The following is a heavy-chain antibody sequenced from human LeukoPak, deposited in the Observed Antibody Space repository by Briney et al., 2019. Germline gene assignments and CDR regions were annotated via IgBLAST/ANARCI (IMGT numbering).Heavy chain of an antibody. CDR3: ARDIAARRAGYYFDY. V-gene: IGHV1-2*02. D-gene: IGHD6-6*01. CDR1: GYTFTGYY. J-gene: IGHJ4*02. Sequence: ASVKVSCKASGYTFTGYYMHWVRQAPGQGLDGMGWINPNSGGTNYAQKFQGRVTMTRDTSISTAYMELSRLRSDDTAVYYCARDIAARRAGYYFDYWGQGTLVTVSS. CDR2: INPNSGGT.